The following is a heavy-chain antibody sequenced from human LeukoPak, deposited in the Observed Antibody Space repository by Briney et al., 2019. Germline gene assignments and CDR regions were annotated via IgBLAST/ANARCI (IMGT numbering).Heavy chain of an antibody. J-gene: IGHJ4*02. CDR1: GSTVSRNY. V-gene: IGHV3-66*01. D-gene: IGHD1-1*01. CDR2: IFSGGTT. CDR3: ARGPGSYYFDY. Sequence: GGSLRLSCAASGSTVSRNYMSWVRQAPGKGLEWVSVIFSGGTTYYADSVKGRFTISRDNSKNTLYLQMNSLRAEDTAVYFCARGPGSYYFDYWGQGTLVTVSS.